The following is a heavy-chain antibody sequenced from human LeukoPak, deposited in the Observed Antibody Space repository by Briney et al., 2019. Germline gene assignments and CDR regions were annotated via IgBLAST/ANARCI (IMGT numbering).Heavy chain of an antibody. CDR1: GGSFSGYY. J-gene: IGHJ1*01. CDR2: INHSGST. CDR3: ARGHRIQLWLGVEYFQH. V-gene: IGHV4-34*01. D-gene: IGHD5-18*01. Sequence: PSETLSLTCAVYGGSFSGYYWSWIRQPPGKGLEWIGEINHSGSTNYNPSLKSRVTISVDTSKNQFSLKLSSVTAADTAVYYCARGHRIQLWLGVEYFQHWGQGTLVTVSS.